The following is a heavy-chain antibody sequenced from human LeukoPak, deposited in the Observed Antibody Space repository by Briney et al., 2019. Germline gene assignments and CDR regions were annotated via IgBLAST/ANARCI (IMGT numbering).Heavy chain of an antibody. CDR2: IYTTGST. Sequence: PSETLSLTCTVSGGSISSGSYSWSWIRQPAGKGLEWIGRIYTTGSTNYNPSLKSRVTISVDTSKNQFSLKLSSVTAADTAMYYCARQWELELDGRWFDPWGQGTLVTVSS. D-gene: IGHD1-26*01. CDR1: GGSISSGSYS. CDR3: ARQWELELDGRWFDP. V-gene: IGHV4-61*02. J-gene: IGHJ5*02.